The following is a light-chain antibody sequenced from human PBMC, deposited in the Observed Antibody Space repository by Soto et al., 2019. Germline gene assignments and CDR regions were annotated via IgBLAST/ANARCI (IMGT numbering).Light chain of an antibody. CDR3: SSSTRSTTYV. CDR1: SSDVGGYNY. Sequence: QSALTQPASVSGSPGQSITISCTGTSSDVGGYNYVSWYQQHPGKAPKLMIYEVSNRPSGVSNRFSGSKSDNTASLTISVLHADDEADYYCSSSTRSTTYVFGTGTKLTVL. V-gene: IGLV2-14*01. CDR2: EVS. J-gene: IGLJ1*01.